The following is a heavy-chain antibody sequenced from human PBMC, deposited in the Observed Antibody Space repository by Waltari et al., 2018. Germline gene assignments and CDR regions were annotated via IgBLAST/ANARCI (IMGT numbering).Heavy chain of an antibody. CDR1: GGSISSSSNCY. D-gene: IGHD6-19*01. J-gene: IGHJ4*02. V-gene: IGHV4-39*01. CDR2: IYYNGST. CDR3: ARRAWGSGWSY. Sequence: QLQLQESGPGLVKPSETLSLTCTVSGGSISSSSNCYWGWIRQPPGKGLEWSGSIYYNGSTYYNPSLKSRVTISVDTSKNQCSLKLSSVTAADTVVYYCARRAWGSGWSYWGQGTLVAVSS.